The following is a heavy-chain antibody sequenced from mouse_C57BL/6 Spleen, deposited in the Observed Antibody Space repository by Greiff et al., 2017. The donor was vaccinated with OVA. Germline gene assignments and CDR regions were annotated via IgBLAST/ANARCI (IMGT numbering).Heavy chain of an antibody. CDR2: IDPSDSYT. J-gene: IGHJ2*01. CDR1: GYTFTSYW. CDR3: ARGHYGSSFPGYFDY. V-gene: IGHV1-50*01. Sequence: VQLVESGAELVKPGASVKLSCKASGYTFTSYWMQWVKQRPGQGLEWIGEIDPSDSYTNYNQKFKGKATLTVDTSSSTAYMQLSSLTSEDSAVYYCARGHYGSSFPGYFDYWGQGTTLTVSS. D-gene: IGHD1-1*01.